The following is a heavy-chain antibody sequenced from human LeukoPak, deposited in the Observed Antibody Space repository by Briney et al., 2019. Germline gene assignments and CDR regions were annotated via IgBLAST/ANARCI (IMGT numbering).Heavy chain of an antibody. CDR3: ARLVVPAAMGGFDY. Sequence: SETLSLTCTVSGGSISSYYWSWIRQSPGKGLEWIGFIYYSGSTNYNPSLKSRVTISVDTSKNQFSLKLSSVTAADTAVYYCARLVVPAAMGGFDYWGQGTLVTVSS. V-gene: IGHV4-59*01. D-gene: IGHD2-2*01. CDR2: IYYSGST. J-gene: IGHJ4*02. CDR1: GGSISSYY.